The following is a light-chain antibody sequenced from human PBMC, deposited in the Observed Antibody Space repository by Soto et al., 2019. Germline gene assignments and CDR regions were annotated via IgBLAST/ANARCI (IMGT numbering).Light chain of an antibody. J-gene: IGLJ3*02. CDR1: SGDVGGYNY. Sequence: QSVLTQPPSASGSPGQSVTISCTGTSGDVGGYNYVSWYQQHPGKAPKLMIYEVTQRPSGVPDRFSGSKSGNTASLTVSGLQAEDEADYYCSSYAGSNNLLFGGGTQLTGL. CDR3: SSYAGSNNLL. V-gene: IGLV2-8*01. CDR2: EVT.